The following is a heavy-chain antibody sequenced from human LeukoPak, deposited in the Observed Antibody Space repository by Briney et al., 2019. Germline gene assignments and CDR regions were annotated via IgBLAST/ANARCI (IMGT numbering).Heavy chain of an antibody. CDR2: IKGYSGTT. V-gene: IGHV3-15*01. D-gene: IGHD6-6*01. Sequence: GGSLRLSCAASGFTFSDAWMSWVRQSPGKGLEWVARIKGYSGTTDHPAPVKGRFTISRDDSENTVYLQMNSLKTEDTAVYYCTADSPVSMAHSFDFWGQGTLVTVSS. CDR1: GFTFSDAW. CDR3: TADSPVSMAHSFDF. J-gene: IGHJ4*02.